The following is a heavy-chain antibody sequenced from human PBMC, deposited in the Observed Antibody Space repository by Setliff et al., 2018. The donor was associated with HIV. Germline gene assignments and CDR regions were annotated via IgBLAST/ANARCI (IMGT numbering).Heavy chain of an antibody. CDR3: ARGSWGSWRFDY. Sequence: SETLSLTCTVSGGAMNNNYWSWIRQPAGKGLEWIGRIYIRGTNYNPSLKTRLTMSLDTSSNQFSLSLNSVTAADTAVYYCARGSWGSWRFDYWGQGTLVTVSS. CDR2: IYIRGT. CDR1: GGAMNNNY. D-gene: IGHD6-13*01. J-gene: IGHJ4*02. V-gene: IGHV4-4*07.